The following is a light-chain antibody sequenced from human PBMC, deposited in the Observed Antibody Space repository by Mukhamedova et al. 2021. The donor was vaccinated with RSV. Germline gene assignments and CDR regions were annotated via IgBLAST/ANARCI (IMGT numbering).Light chain of an antibody. J-gene: IGKJ3*01. CDR3: QQYGTSLFT. V-gene: IGKV3-20*01. Sequence: GERATLSCRASQSVSSSYLAWYQQKPGQAPRLLIYGASSRATGVPDRFSGSGSGTDFTLTISRLEPEDFAVYYCQQYGTSLFTF. CDR2: GAS. CDR1: QSVSSSY.